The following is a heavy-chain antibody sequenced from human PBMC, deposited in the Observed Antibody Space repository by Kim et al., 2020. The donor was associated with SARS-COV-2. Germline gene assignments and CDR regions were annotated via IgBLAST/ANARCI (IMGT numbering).Heavy chain of an antibody. V-gene: IGHV4-59*01. D-gene: IGHD1-26*01. CDR2: IYYSGST. J-gene: IGHJ4*02. CDR1: GGSISSYY. CDR3: ARVPPAAGWMGAIYFDY. Sequence: SETLSLTCTVSGGSISSYYWSWIRQPPGKGLEWIGYIYYSGSTNYNPSLKSRVTISVDTSKNQFSLKLSSVTAADTAVYYCARVPPAAGWMGAIYFDYWGQGTLVTVSS.